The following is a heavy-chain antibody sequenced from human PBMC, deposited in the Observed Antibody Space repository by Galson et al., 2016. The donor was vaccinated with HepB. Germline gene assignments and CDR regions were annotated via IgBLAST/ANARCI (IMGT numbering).Heavy chain of an antibody. J-gene: IGHJ6*02. D-gene: IGHD3-9*01. Sequence: QSGAEVKKPGESLRISCKGSGYSFTSYWISWVRQMPGKGLEWVGRIDPNDSYASYSPSFQGPVTISADKSIHTAYLQWSSLKASGTAMYYCARHYYDILTGYYTLRGLDVWGQGTTVTVSS. V-gene: IGHV5-10-1*01. CDR2: IDPNDSYA. CDR3: ARHYYDILTGYYTLRGLDV. CDR1: GYSFTSYW.